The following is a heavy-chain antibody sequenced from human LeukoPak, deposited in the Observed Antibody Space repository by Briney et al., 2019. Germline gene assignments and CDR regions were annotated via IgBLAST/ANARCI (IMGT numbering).Heavy chain of an antibody. CDR3: AILPGYSSSSVDY. CDR2: INPNSGGT. Sequence: ASVKVSCKASGYTFTGYYVHWVRQAPGQGLEWMGWINPNSGGTNYAQKFQGRVTMTRDTSISTAYMELSRLRSDDTAVYYCAILPGYSSSSVDYWGQGTLVTVSS. CDR1: GYTFTGYY. V-gene: IGHV1-2*02. J-gene: IGHJ4*02. D-gene: IGHD6-13*01.